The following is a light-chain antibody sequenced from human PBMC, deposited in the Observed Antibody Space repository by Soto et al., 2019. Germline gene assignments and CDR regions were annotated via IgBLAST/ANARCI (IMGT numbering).Light chain of an antibody. J-gene: IGKJ2*01. Sequence: DIVMTQSPDSLAVSLGERATINCKSSQSVLYSSTNKNYLAWYQQKPGQPPNLLISWASTRESGVPDRFSGSGAGTYFTLPICSLQAEDVAVYYCQQYYSTPYTFGQGTKLEIK. CDR1: QSVLYSSTNKNY. CDR3: QQYYSTPYT. V-gene: IGKV4-1*01. CDR2: WAS.